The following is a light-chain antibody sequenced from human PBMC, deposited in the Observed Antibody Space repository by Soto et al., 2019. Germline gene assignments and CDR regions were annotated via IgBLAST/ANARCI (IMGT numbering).Light chain of an antibody. V-gene: IGKV3-15*01. CDR1: QSVGSN. J-gene: IGKJ1*01. Sequence: EIVMTQSPATLSVSPGERATLSCRASQSVGSNLAWYQQKPGQAPRILIYGESTRATGIPDRFSGSGSGTEFTLTVSSLQSEDFAVYYCQQYNNWPRTCGQGTKVDIK. CDR3: QQYNNWPRT. CDR2: GES.